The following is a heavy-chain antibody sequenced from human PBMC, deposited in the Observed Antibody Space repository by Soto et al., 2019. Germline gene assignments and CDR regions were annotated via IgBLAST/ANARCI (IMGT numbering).Heavy chain of an antibody. J-gene: IGHJ5*02. CDR1: GFTFSGSA. V-gene: IGHV3-73*01. CDR2: IRSKANSYAT. CDR3: TRLVAGFDP. Sequence: GESLKISCAASGFTFSGSAMHWVRQASGTGLEWVGRIRSKANSYATAYAASVKGRFTISRDDSKNTAYLQMNSLKTEDTAVYYCTRLVAGFDPWGQGTLVTVSS.